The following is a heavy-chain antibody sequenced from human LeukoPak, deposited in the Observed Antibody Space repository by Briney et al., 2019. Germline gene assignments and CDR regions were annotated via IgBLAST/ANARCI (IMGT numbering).Heavy chain of an antibody. J-gene: IGHJ4*02. CDR3: ARNFSGGWFDY. D-gene: IGHD6-19*01. CDR1: GGSISSSNYY. Sequence: SETLSLTCTVSGGSISSSNYYWGWIRQPPGKGLEWTGSIYYSGSTSYNPSLKSRVTISVDTSKNQFSLKLSSVTAADTAVYYCARNFSGGWFDYWGQGTLVTVSS. CDR2: IYYSGST. V-gene: IGHV4-39*07.